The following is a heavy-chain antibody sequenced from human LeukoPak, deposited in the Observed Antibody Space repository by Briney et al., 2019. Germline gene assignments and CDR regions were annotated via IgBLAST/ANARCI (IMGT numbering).Heavy chain of an antibody. Sequence: ASVKVSCKASSYTFTSYGISWVRQTPGQGLEWMGWISAYNGNTNYAQKLQGRVTMTTDTSTSTAYMELSSLRSEDTAVYYCARVLYPGVTVRAGAFDIWGQGTMVTVSS. J-gene: IGHJ3*02. CDR2: ISAYNGNT. CDR1: SYTFTSYG. V-gene: IGHV1-18*01. CDR3: ARVLYPGVTVRAGAFDI. D-gene: IGHD4-11*01.